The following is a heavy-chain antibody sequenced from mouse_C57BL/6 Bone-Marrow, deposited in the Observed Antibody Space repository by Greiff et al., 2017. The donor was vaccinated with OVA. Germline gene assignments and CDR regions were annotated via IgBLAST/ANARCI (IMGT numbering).Heavy chain of an antibody. D-gene: IGHD4-1*01. CDR1: GFTFSSYA. Sequence: EVKLVESGEGLVKPGGSLKLSCAASGFTFSSYAMSWVRQTPEKRLEWVAYISSGGDYIYYADTVKGLFTISRDTARNTLYLQMSSLKSEDTAMYYCTRLTVTRAWFAYWGQGTLVTVSA. V-gene: IGHV5-9-1*02. CDR2: ISSGGDYI. CDR3: TRLTVTRAWFAY. J-gene: IGHJ3*01.